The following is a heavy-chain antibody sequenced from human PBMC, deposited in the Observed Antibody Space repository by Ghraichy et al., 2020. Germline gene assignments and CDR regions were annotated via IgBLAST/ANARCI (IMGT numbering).Heavy chain of an antibody. CDR3: TRMGRVESAFDI. CDR1: GFTFSSYW. CDR2: IKGDGSSA. Sequence: GSLNISCAASGFTFSSYWMHWVRQVPGKGLEWVSRIKGDGSSATDADSVKGRFTISRDNAKNTLSLQMSRLRVEDTAVYFCTRMGRVESAFDIWGQGTVVTVSS. J-gene: IGHJ3*02. D-gene: IGHD3-3*01. V-gene: IGHV3-74*01.